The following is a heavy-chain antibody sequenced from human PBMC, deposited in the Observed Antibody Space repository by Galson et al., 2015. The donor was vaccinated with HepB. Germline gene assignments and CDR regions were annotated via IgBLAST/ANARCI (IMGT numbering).Heavy chain of an antibody. D-gene: IGHD6-19*01. Sequence: SETLSLTCTVSGGSISSYYWSWIRQPPGKGLEWIGYIYYSGSTNYNPSLKSRVTISVDTSKNQFSLKLSSVTAADTAVYYCARTDPPGYSSGWYFGDHKADAFDIWGQGTMITVSS. CDR1: GGSISSYY. CDR2: IYYSGST. V-gene: IGHV4-59*01. CDR3: ARTDPPGYSSGWYFGDHKADAFDI. J-gene: IGHJ3*02.